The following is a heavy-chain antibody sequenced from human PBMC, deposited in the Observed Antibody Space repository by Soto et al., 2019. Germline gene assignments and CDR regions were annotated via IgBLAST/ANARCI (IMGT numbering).Heavy chain of an antibody. V-gene: IGHV3-30-3*01. CDR1: GFTFSSYA. J-gene: IGHJ4*02. D-gene: IGHD2-8*01. CDR3: ASGGVY. Sequence: QVQLVESGGGVVQPGRSLRLSCAASGFTFSSYAMHWVRQAPGKGLEWVAVISYDGSNKYYADSVKGRFTISRDNSKNTLDLQMNSLRAEDTAVYYCASGGVYWGQGTLVTVSS. CDR2: ISYDGSNK.